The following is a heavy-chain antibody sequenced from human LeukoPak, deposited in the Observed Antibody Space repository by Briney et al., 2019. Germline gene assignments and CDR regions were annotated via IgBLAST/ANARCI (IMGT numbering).Heavy chain of an antibody. CDR3: ARGPKYYYDDSAYYYGYFDY. CDR2: ISYDGSNK. J-gene: IGHJ4*02. D-gene: IGHD3-22*01. V-gene: IGHV3-30-3*01. CDR1: AFTFSYYA. Sequence: GGSLRLSCAASAFTFSYYAMHWVRQAPGKGLEWVAVISYDGSNKYYADSVKGRFTISRDSPKNTLYLQMNSLRSEDTAVYYCARGPKYYYDDSAYYYGYFDYWGQGTLVTVSS.